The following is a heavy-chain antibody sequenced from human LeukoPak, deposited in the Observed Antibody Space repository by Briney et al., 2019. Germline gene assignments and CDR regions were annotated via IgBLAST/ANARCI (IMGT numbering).Heavy chain of an antibody. V-gene: IGHV3-66*01. J-gene: IGHJ4*02. D-gene: IGHD5-18*01. CDR2: IYSGGST. CDR3: AREIRGYSYALVY. Sequence: GGSLRLSCAASGFTFSSYTFNWVRQAPGKGLEWVSVIYSGGSTYYADSVKGRFTISRDNSKNTLYLQMNSLRAEDTAVYYCAREIRGYSYALVYWGQGTLVTVSS. CDR1: GFTFSSYT.